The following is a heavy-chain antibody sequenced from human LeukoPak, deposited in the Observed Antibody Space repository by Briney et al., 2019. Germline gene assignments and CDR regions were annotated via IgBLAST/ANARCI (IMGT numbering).Heavy chain of an antibody. CDR1: GFTFIAYA. Sequence: PGGSLRLSCTASGFTFIAYAMKWVRQAPGKGLEWGSSVVSNADITYYAGSVKGRFTISRDNSRNMFYLQMNKLRADDTAIYYCAKAVKGRCSGARCYAFDYWGQGTLVTVSP. V-gene: IGHV3-23*01. D-gene: IGHD2-15*01. CDR2: VVSNADIT. CDR3: AKAVKGRCSGARCYAFDY. J-gene: IGHJ4*02.